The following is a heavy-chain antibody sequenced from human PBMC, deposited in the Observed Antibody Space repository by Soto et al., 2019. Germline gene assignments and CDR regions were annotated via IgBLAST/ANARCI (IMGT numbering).Heavy chain of an antibody. CDR3: AMGTVVTPEYYYYYGMDV. D-gene: IGHD2-21*02. V-gene: IGHV1-69*02. J-gene: IGHJ6*02. Sequence: QVQLVQSGAEVKKPGSSVKVSCKASGGTFSSYTISWVRQAPGQGLEWMGRIIPILGIANYAQKFQGRVTITPDKSTSTAYMELSSLRSEYTAVYYCAMGTVVTPEYYYYYGMDVWGQGTTVNVSS. CDR2: IIPILGIA. CDR1: GGTFSSYT.